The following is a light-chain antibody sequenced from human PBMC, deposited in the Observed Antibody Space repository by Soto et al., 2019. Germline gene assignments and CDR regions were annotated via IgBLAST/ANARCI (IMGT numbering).Light chain of an antibody. CDR1: QSISSY. J-gene: IGKJ4*01. V-gene: IGKV1-39*01. CDR3: QRSYSTLT. CDR2: AAS. Sequence: DIQMTQSPSSLSASVGDRVTITCRASQSISSYLNWYQQKPGKAPKLLIYAASSLQCGVPSRFSGSGSGTDFALTISSLQPEDFATYYCQRSYSTLTLGGWTKVDIK.